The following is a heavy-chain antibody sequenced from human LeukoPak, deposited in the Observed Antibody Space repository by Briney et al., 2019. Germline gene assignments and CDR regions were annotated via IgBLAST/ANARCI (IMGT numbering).Heavy chain of an antibody. J-gene: IGHJ5*02. V-gene: IGHV4-34*01. D-gene: IGHD5-12*01. Sequence: SETLSLTCAVYGGSFSGYYWSWIRQPPGKGLEWIGEINHSGSTNYNPSLKSRVTISVDTSKNQFSLKLSSVTAADTAVYYCARALTLRGYSGYDPWGQETLVTVSS. CDR3: ARALTLRGYSGYDP. CDR2: INHSGST. CDR1: GGSFSGYY.